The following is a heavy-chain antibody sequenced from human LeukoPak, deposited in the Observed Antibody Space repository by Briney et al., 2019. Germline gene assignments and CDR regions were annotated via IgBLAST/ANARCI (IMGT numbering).Heavy chain of an antibody. J-gene: IGHJ4*02. CDR3: ARGRYSSGWYTGVNY. V-gene: IGHV4-34*01. D-gene: IGHD6-19*01. Sequence: PSETLSLTCAVYGGSFSGYYWSWVRQPPGKGREWVGEINHSGSTNYNPSLKSRLTISLDTSKTQFSLQLSSVTAADTAVYYCARGRYSSGWYTGVNYWGQGTLVTVSS. CDR2: INHSGST. CDR1: GGSFSGYY.